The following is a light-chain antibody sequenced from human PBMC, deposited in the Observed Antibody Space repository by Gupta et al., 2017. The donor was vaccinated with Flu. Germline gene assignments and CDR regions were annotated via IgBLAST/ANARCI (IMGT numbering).Light chain of an antibody. Sequence: VVPQEPSFSVSPGGTVTLTCALHSGSVSTYFYPSWDQQAPGQPPRTLIYSTKTRAAWVPDRFSGSSNGNKAALTITGAQTEDECHYFCMLYMNTTIFFGGGTKLTVL. CDR3: MLYMNTTIF. CDR2: STK. V-gene: IGLV8-61*01. CDR1: SGSVSTYFY. J-gene: IGLJ2*01.